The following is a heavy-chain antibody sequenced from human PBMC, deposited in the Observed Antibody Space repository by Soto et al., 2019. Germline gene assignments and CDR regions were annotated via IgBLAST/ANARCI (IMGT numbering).Heavy chain of an antibody. D-gene: IGHD3-22*01. CDR3: ARDDYDSSGNDY. V-gene: IGHV1-69*13. J-gene: IGHJ4*02. CDR2: IIPIFGTA. Sequence: ASVKVSCKASGGTFSSYAISWVRQAPGQGLEWMGGIIPIFGTANYAQKFQGRVTITADESTSTAYMELSSLRSEDTAVYYCARDDYDSSGNDYCGQGTLVPVSS. CDR1: GGTFSSYA.